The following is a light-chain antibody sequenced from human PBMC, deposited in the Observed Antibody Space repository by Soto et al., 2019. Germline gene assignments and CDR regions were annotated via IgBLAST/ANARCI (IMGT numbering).Light chain of an antibody. CDR1: SSDVGDYKF. CDR2: EVS. CDR3: SSYAGNNNVV. V-gene: IGLV2-8*01. J-gene: IGLJ2*01. Sequence: QSALTQPPSASGSPGQSVTISCTGTSSDVGDYKFVSWYQQHPGKAPKLLIYEVSRRPSGVPDRFSGFKSGNTASLTVSGLQAEDEADYYCSSYAGNNNVVFGGGTKHTVL.